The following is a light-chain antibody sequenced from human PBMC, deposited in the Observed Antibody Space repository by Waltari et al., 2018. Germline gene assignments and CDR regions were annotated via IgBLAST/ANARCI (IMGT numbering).Light chain of an antibody. CDR1: SSNIGSNT. CDR3: AAWDDSLIGPV. Sequence: QSVLTQSPSTSGTPGQRVTISCSGSSSNIGSNTVNWYQQLPGTAPKLLSYANDQRPSGVPDRFSGSKAGTSASLAISGLQSEDEADYYCAAWDDSLIGPVFGGGTKLTVL. J-gene: IGLJ3*02. CDR2: AND. V-gene: IGLV1-44*01.